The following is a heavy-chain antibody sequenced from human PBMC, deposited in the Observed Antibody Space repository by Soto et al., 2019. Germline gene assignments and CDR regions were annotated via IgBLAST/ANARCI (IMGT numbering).Heavy chain of an antibody. Sequence: QVQLVESGGGVVQPGRSLRLSCAASGLTFSSYGMHWVRQAPGKGLEWVAVISYDGSNKYNADSVKGRFTISRENSKNTLYSQMNSLRAEKRAVCYWAKEIYSIIVGVTVDSMDVWGEGPTVTVSS. V-gene: IGHV3-30*18. CDR1: GLTFSSYG. J-gene: IGHJ6*04. D-gene: IGHD3-22*01. CDR2: ISYDGSNK. CDR3: AKEIYSIIVGVTVDSMDV.